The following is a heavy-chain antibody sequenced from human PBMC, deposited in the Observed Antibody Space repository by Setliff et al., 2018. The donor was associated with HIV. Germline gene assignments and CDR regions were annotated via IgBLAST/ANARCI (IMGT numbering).Heavy chain of an antibody. J-gene: IGHJ3*02. CDR2: INTETGNP. CDR1: GYTLTTYG. V-gene: IGHV7-4-1*02. CDR3: AVDRHAFDI. D-gene: IGHD5-12*01. Sequence: ASVKVSCKASGYTLTTYGISWVRQAPGQGLEWMGWINTETGNPMYAQGFTGRFVFSLDTSVSTAYLQINSLTPDDGGVYYCAVDRHAFDIWGQGTAVTVSS.